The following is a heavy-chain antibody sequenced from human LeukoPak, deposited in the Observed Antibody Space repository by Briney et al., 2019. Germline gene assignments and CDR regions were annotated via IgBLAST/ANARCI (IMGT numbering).Heavy chain of an antibody. CDR3: ARFVAAAGKGSWFDP. CDR2: ISAYNGNT. Sequence: ASVKVSCKASGYTFTSYGISWVRQAPGQGLEWMGWISAYNGNTNYAQKLQGRVTMTTDTSTSTAYMELRSLRSDDTAVYYCARFVAAAGKGSWFDPWGQGTLVTVSS. D-gene: IGHD6-13*01. V-gene: IGHV1-18*01. J-gene: IGHJ5*02. CDR1: GYTFTSYG.